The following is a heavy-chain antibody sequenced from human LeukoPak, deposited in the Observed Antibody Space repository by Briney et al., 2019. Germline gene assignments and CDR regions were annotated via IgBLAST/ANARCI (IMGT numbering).Heavy chain of an antibody. CDR3: ASMTTVTITFHNFDY. CDR1: GFTFSGYE. V-gene: IGHV3-48*03. CDR2: ISSSGSTI. Sequence: PGGSLRLSCAASGFTFSGYEMNWVRQAPGKGLEWVSYISSSGSTIYYADSVKGRFTISRDNAKNSLYLQMNSLRAEDTAVYYCASMTTVTITFHNFDYWGQGTLVTVSS. J-gene: IGHJ4*02. D-gene: IGHD4-17*01.